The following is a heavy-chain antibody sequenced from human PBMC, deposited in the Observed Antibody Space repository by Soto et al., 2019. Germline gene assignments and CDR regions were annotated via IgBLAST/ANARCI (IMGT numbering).Heavy chain of an antibody. CDR2: SSPRGDTI. D-gene: IGHD6-19*01. CDR3: AKGPHTNVGWPYYFES. V-gene: IGHV3-48*02. Sequence: HPGGSLRLSCVASGFSLANYPMNWVRKTPGKGLEWISYSSPRGDTIYYADSVEGRFTISRDNARNSLSLHMSSLRDEDSALYYCAKGPHTNVGWPYYFESWGQGVPVTVSS. J-gene: IGHJ4*02. CDR1: GFSLANYP.